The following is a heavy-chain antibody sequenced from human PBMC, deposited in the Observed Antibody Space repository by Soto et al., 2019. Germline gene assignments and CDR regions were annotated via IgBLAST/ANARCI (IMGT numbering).Heavy chain of an antibody. CDR3: ARGPRKYYDSSGYYRRFDP. J-gene: IGHJ5*02. CDR2: INHSGST. Sequence: QVQLQQWGAGLLKPSETLSLTCAVYGGSFSGYYWSWIRQPPGKGLEWIGEINHSGSTNYNPSPKSRVTIPVDTSKNQFSLKLSSVTAADTAVYYCARGPRKYYDSSGYYRRFDPWGQGTLVTVSS. D-gene: IGHD3-22*01. V-gene: IGHV4-34*01. CDR1: GGSFSGYY.